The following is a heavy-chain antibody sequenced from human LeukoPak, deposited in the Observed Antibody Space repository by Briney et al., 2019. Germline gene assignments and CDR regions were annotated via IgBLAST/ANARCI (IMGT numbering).Heavy chain of an antibody. D-gene: IGHD2-8*01. Sequence: SVKVSCKASGGTFSSYAISWVRQAPGQGLEWMGGIIPIFGTANYAQKFQGRVTITADESTSTAYMELSSLRSEDTAVYYCARDKGRYCTNGVCYNYYYGVDVWGQGTTVTVSS. CDR1: GGTFSSYA. V-gene: IGHV1-69*13. CDR3: ARDKGRYCTNGVCYNYYYGVDV. CDR2: IIPIFGTA. J-gene: IGHJ6*02.